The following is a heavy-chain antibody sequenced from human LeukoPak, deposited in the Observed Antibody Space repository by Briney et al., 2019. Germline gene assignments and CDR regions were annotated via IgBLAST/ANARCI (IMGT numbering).Heavy chain of an antibody. J-gene: IGHJ3*01. V-gene: IGHV4-59*08. CDR2: LYYSGSN. D-gene: IGHD1-26*01. Sequence: PSETLSLTCTASGDSINTYYWSWIRQPPGKGLQWIAYLYYSGSNNFNPSLQSRVTISVDASKNQFSLHLSSVTAADTAVYYCARSGSRPSGGAFDLWGQGTMVTVSS. CDR3: ARSGSRPSGGAFDL. CDR1: GDSINTYY.